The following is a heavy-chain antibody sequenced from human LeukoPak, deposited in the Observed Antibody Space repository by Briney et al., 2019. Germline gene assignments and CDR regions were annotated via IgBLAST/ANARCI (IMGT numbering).Heavy chain of an antibody. D-gene: IGHD5-12*01. Sequence: GGSLRLSCAASGFTFSSYGMNWVRQAPGKGLEWVSGISPGGGPTYYADSVKGRFTISRDDSKNTLYLQMNNLRAEDTAVYYCAKDGAWLRFDDWGQGILVTVSS. CDR3: AKDGAWLRFDD. CDR1: GFTFSSYG. J-gene: IGHJ4*02. V-gene: IGHV3-23*01. CDR2: ISPGGGPT.